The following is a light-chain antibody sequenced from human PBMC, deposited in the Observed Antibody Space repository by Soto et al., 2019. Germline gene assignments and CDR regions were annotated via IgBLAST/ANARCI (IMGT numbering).Light chain of an antibody. J-gene: IGLJ1*01. CDR1: SSDVGGYNY. V-gene: IGLV2-11*01. Sequence: QSALTQPRSVSGSPGQSVTISCTGTSSDVGGYNYVSWYQQHPGKAPKLMIYDVSKRPSGVPDRISGSKSGNTASLTISGLQAEDEADYYCCSYAGSYTLYVFGTGTKVTVL. CDR2: DVS. CDR3: CSYAGSYTLYV.